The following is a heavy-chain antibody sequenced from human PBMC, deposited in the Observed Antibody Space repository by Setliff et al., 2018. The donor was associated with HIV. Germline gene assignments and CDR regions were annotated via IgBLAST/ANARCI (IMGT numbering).Heavy chain of an antibody. J-gene: IGHJ4*02. CDR1: GYTFTRYF. V-gene: IGHV1-46*01. D-gene: IGHD2-21*02. CDR2: INPSGGST. CDR3: ARGGLLFGMMNYFDS. Sequence: ASVKVSCKASGYTFTRYFMHCVRQDPGQGLEWLGMINPSGGSTWYAQKFQGRVTMTGDTSTNTLYMELSSLRSEDTAVYYCARGGLLFGMMNYFDSWGQGTLVTVSS.